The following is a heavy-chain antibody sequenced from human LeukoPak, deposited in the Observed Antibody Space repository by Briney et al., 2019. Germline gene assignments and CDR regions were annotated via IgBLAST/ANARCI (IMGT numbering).Heavy chain of an antibody. Sequence: PGASLRLSCAASGFTFSSYEMTWVRQAPGKGLEWVSYIGSSGSTIYYADSVKGRFTISRDNAKNSLYLQMNSLRAEDTAVYYCARKGYMDVWGQGTTVTVSS. D-gene: IGHD5-12*01. CDR3: ARKGYMDV. CDR2: IGSSGSTI. V-gene: IGHV3-48*03. J-gene: IGHJ6*02. CDR1: GFTFSSYE.